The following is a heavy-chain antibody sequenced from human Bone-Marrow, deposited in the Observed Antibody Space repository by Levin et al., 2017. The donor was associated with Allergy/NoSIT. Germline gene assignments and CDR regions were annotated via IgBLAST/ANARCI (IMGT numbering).Heavy chain of an antibody. CDR3: ARRRGSDGSTYFDY. V-gene: IGHV2-5*02. D-gene: IGHD2-15*01. Sequence: SGPTLVKPTQTLALTCSFSGFPLSTPGLGMGWIRQPPGKALEWLALIYWDDETRYSPSLKNRLTITRDTSKTQVVLIMTNMDPADTATYYCARRRGSDGSTYFDYWGQGTLVTVSS. J-gene: IGHJ4*02. CDR1: GFPLSTPGLG. CDR2: IYWDDET.